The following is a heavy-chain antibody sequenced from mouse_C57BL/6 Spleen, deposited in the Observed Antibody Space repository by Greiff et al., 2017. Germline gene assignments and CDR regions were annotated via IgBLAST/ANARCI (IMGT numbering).Heavy chain of an antibody. J-gene: IGHJ4*01. CDR1: GYSFTGYY. Sequence: VHVKQSGPELVKPGASVKISCKASGYSFTGYYMNWVKQSPEKSLEWIGEINPSTGGTTYNQKFKAKATLTVDKSSSTAYMQLKSLTSEDSAVYYCARAYYSNYGYAMDYWGQGTSVTVSS. V-gene: IGHV1-42*01. D-gene: IGHD2-5*01. CDR2: INPSTGGT. CDR3: ARAYYSNYGYAMDY.